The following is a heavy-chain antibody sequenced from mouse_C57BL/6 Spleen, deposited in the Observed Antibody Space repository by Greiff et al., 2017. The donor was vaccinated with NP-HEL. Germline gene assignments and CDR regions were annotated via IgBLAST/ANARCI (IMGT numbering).Heavy chain of an antibody. CDR3: ARDGSSHYWYFDV. J-gene: IGHJ1*03. Sequence: VQLQQPGTELVKPGASVKLSCKASGYTFTSYWMHWVKQRPGQGLEWIGNINPSNGGTNYNEKFKSKATLTVDKSSSTAYMQLSSLTSEDSAVYYCARDGSSHYWYFDVWGTGTTVTVSS. CDR1: GYTFTSYW. V-gene: IGHV1-53*01. D-gene: IGHD1-1*01. CDR2: INPSNGGT.